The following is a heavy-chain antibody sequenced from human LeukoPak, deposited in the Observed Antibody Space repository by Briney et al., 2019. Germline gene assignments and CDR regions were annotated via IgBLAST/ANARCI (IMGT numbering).Heavy chain of an antibody. D-gene: IGHD6-19*01. J-gene: IGHJ4*02. CDR3: ARESSWYNYFDY. CDR2: ISAYNSNP. V-gene: IGHV1-18*01. Sequence: ASVTVSCKASGYTFTSYGISWVRQAPGQGLEWMGWISAYNSNPNYAQKFQAKVTMTTDTSTGTAYMELRSLTSDDTAVYYCARESSWYNYFDYWGQGTLVTVSS. CDR1: GYTFTSYG.